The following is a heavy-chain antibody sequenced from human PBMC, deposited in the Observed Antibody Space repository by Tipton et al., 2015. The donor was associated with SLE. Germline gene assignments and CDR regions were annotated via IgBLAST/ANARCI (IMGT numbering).Heavy chain of an antibody. D-gene: IGHD1-26*01. CDR2: IKQDGSEK. J-gene: IGHJ3*02. V-gene: IGHV3-7*01. CDR1: GFTFSSYW. Sequence: SLRLSCAASGFTFSSYWMSWVRQAPGKGLEWVANIKQDGSEKYYVDSVKGRFTISRDNSKNRLYLQMNSLRAEDTAVYYCARSRIVGAFDIWGQGTMVTVSS. CDR3: ARSRIVGAFDI.